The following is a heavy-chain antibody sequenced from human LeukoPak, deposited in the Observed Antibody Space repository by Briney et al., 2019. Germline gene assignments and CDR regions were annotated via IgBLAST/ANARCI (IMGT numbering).Heavy chain of an antibody. D-gene: IGHD4-17*01. CDR2: IYYSGST. V-gene: IGHV4-59*01. J-gene: IGHJ4*02. Sequence: SETLSLTCTVSGGSISNYYWSWIRQPPGKGLEWIGYIYYSGSTNYNPSLKSRVTISVDTSKNQFSLKLNSVTAADTAAYYCARGSREWTTVAEFDYWGQGTLVTVSS. CDR1: GGSISNYY. CDR3: ARGSREWTTVAEFDY.